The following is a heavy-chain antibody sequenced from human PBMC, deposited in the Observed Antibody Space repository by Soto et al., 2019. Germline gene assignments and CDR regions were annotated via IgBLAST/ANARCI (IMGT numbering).Heavy chain of an antibody. CDR2: IIPMFGKA. D-gene: IGHD3-22*01. CDR1: GGTFSRYA. Sequence: GASVKVSCKASGGTFSRYAINWVRQAPGQGLEWMGGIIPMFGKANYAQKFRGRVTITADESTSTGYMELRSLISEDTAVYYCARYGTLYDSRGYYSIYWGQGAMVTV. CDR3: ARYGTLYDSRGYYSIY. V-gene: IGHV1-69*13. J-gene: IGHJ4*02.